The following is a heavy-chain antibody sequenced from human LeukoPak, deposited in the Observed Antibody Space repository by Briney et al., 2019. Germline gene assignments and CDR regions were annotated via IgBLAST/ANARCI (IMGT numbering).Heavy chain of an antibody. D-gene: IGHD3-10*01. J-gene: IGHJ4*02. CDR1: GESFSGHY. V-gene: IGHV4-34*01. CDR2: ISHSGST. CDR3: ARPRYGSGSLDS. Sequence: SETLSLTCAVSGESFSGHYWTWIRQPPGKGLEWIGEISHSGSTTSNPSLNNRVTISVDTSKNNFSLKLTSVTAADTAVYYCARPRYGSGSLDSWGQGTLVTVSA.